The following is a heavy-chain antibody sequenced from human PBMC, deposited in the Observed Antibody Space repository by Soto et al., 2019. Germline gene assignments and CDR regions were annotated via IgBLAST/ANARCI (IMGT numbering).Heavy chain of an antibody. V-gene: IGHV3-30-3*01. J-gene: IGHJ6*02. Sequence: QVQLVESGGGVVQPGRSLRLSCAASGFTLSSYVIHWVRQAPGKGLEWVAVISYDGNNKNYADYVKVRFTISRDNSKNTLYLQMNSLRAEDTAVYYCARADAYFGMDVWGQGTTVTVSS. CDR3: ARADAYFGMDV. CDR1: GFTLSSYV. CDR2: ISYDGNNK.